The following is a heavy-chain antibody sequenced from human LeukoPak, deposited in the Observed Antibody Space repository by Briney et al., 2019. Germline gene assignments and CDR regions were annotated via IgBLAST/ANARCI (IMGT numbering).Heavy chain of an antibody. V-gene: IGHV1-2*06. Sequence: ASVKVSCKASGYTFTGYYMHWVRQAPGQGLEWMGRINPNSGGTNYAQKFQGRVTMTRDTSISTAYMELSRLRSDDTAVYYCAREVTTEPVIFDYWGQGTLVTVSS. CDR1: GYTFTGYY. D-gene: IGHD4-17*01. CDR3: AREVTTEPVIFDY. J-gene: IGHJ4*02. CDR2: INPNSGGT.